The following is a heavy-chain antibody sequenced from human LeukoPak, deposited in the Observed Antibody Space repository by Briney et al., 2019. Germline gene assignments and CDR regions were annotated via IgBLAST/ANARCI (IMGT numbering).Heavy chain of an antibody. D-gene: IGHD1-26*01. V-gene: IGHV4-39*07. CDR2: IYYSGST. Sequence: SETLSLTCTVSGGSISSSSYYWGWIRQPPGKGLEWIGSIYYSGSTYYNPSLKSRVTISVDTSKNQFSLKLSSVTAADTAVYYCARVGWELHFYFDYWGQGTLVTVSS. CDR1: GGSISSSSYY. J-gene: IGHJ4*02. CDR3: ARVGWELHFYFDY.